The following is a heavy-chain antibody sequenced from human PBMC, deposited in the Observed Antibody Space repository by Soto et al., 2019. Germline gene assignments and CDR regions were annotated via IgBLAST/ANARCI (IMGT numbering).Heavy chain of an antibody. CDR3: AREDPSSGYYSKSFDY. Sequence: SETLSLTCAVYGGSFSGYYWSWIRQPPGKGLEWIGEINHSGSTNYNPSLKSRVTISVDTSKNQFSLKLSSVTAADTAVYYCAREDPSSGYYSKSFDYWGQGTLVTVSS. V-gene: IGHV4-34*01. J-gene: IGHJ4*02. CDR2: INHSGST. D-gene: IGHD3-22*01. CDR1: GGSFSGYY.